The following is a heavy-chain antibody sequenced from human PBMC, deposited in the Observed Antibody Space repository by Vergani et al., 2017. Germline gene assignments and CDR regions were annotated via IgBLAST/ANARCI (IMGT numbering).Heavy chain of an antibody. CDR3: ARDLGIVGATNYYGMDV. Sequence: QVQLQESGPGLVKPSPTLSLTCTVSVGSISSGGYYWSWIRQHPGKGLEWIGYIYYSGSTYYNPSLKSRVTISVDTSKNQFSLKLSSVTAADTAVYYCARDLGIVGATNYYGMDVWGQGTTVTVSS. J-gene: IGHJ6*02. CDR2: IYYSGST. D-gene: IGHD1-26*01. CDR1: VGSISSGGYY. V-gene: IGHV4-31*03.